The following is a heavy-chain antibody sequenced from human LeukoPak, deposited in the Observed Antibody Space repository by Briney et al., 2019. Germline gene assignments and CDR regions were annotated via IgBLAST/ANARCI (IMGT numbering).Heavy chain of an antibody. CDR1: GFTFDDYA. D-gene: IGHD7-27*01. Sequence: GGSLRLSCAASGFTFDDYAMHWVRQAPGKGLEWVSAISYSGGDTYYADSVKGRFTISRDNSKNTLYLQMNSLRAADTAVYYCAKAGAYYYYGMDVWGQGTLVTVSS. CDR3: AKAGAYYYYGMDV. V-gene: IGHV3-23*01. J-gene: IGHJ6*02. CDR2: ISYSGGDT.